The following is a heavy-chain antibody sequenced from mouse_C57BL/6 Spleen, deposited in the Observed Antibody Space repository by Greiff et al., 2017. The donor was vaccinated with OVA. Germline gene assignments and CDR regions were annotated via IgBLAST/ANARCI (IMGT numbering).Heavy chain of an antibody. CDR3: ARKDFSWFAY. CDR1: GFTFSDYG. V-gene: IGHV5-17*01. J-gene: IGHJ3*01. Sequence: EVKLVESGGGLVKPGGSLKLSCAASGFTFSDYGMHWVRQAPEKGLEWVAYISSGSSTIYYADTVKGRFTISRDNAKNTLFLQMTSLRSEDTAMYYCARKDFSWFAYWGQGTLVTVSA. CDR2: ISSGSSTI.